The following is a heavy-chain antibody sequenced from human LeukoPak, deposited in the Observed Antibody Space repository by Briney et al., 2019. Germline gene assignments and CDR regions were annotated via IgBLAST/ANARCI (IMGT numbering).Heavy chain of an antibody. CDR2: IYPGDSGS. D-gene: IGHD3-22*01. Sequence: GESLKISCKGSGYSFTNYWIGWVRQMPGKGLEWMGIIYPGDSGSRYSPSFQGQVTISADKSISTAYLQWSSLKASDSAMYYCARRDSSGYYFRFDYWGRGTLVTVSS. J-gene: IGHJ4*02. CDR1: GYSFTNYW. CDR3: ARRDSSGYYFRFDY. V-gene: IGHV5-51*01.